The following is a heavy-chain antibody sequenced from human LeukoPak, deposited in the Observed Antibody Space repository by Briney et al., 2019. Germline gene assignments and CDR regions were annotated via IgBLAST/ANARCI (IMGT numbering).Heavy chain of an antibody. CDR1: GFTFSNAW. Sequence: GSLRLSCTASGFTFSNAWMSWVRQAPGKGLEWIGYIYYSGSTNYNPSLKSRVTISVDTSKNQFSLKLSSVTAADTAVYYCARLPSYQASNGWDAFDIWGQGTMVTVSS. D-gene: IGHD5-18*01. CDR2: IYYSGST. J-gene: IGHJ3*02. V-gene: IGHV4-59*08. CDR3: ARLPSYQASNGWDAFDI.